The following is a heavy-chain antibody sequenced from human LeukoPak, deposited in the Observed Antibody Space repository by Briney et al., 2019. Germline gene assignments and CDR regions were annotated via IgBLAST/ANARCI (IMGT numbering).Heavy chain of an antibody. D-gene: IGHD3-16*01. J-gene: IGHJ1*01. CDR1: GFSLGAYD. V-gene: IGHV3-21*01. CDR3: GRAFPPLRTSSAGDL. CDR2: ISGRSSHV. Sequence: GGSLRLSCSASGFSLGAYDMNWVRQAPGKGLEWVSAISGRSSHVYYGESVKGRFTISRDNAKNSLYLQLDSLGVEDTAVYYCGRAFPPLRTSSAGDLWGQGTLVTVSS.